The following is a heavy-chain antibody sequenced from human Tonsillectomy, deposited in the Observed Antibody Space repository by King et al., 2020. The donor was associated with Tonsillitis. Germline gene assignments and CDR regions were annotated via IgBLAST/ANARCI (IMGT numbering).Heavy chain of an antibody. CDR2: IYYSGST. Sequence: VQLQESGPGLVKPSETLSLTCTVSGGSISSYYWSWIRQPPGKGLEWIGYIYYSGSTNYNPSLKSRVTISVDTSKNQFSLKLSSVTAADTAVYYCAKLRTAAIFEYWGQGTLVTVSS. CDR1: GGSISSYY. D-gene: IGHD2-2*02. CDR3: AKLRTAAIFEY. J-gene: IGHJ4*02. V-gene: IGHV4-59*08.